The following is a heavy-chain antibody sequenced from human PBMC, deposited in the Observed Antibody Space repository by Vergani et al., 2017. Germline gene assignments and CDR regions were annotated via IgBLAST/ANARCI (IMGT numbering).Heavy chain of an antibody. CDR1: GFSFSSYA. V-gene: IGHV3-23*01. J-gene: IGHJ4*02. D-gene: IGHD5-24*01. Sequence: EVQLLESGGGLVQPGGSLRLSCAASGFSFSSYAMSWVRQAPGKGLEWVSAISGRGGSTYYADSVKGRFTISRDNSKNTLYLQMNSLRAEDTAVYDCAKCMATIRELDYWGQGTLVTVSS. CDR2: ISGRGGST. CDR3: AKCMATIRELDY.